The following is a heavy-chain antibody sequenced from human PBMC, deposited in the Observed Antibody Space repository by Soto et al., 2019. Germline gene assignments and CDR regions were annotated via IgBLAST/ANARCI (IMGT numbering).Heavy chain of an antibody. D-gene: IGHD6-19*01. CDR3: ARAVHGSGWNGGRGYYFDY. J-gene: IGHJ4*02. Sequence: QVHLVESGGGLVKPGGSLRLSCAASGFTFSDYYMSWIRQAPGKGLEWVSYISSSSSYTNYADSVKGRFTISRDNAKNSLYLQMNSLRAEDTAMYYCARAVHGSGWNGGRGYYFDYWGQGALVTVSS. V-gene: IGHV3-11*06. CDR2: ISSSSSYT. CDR1: GFTFSDYY.